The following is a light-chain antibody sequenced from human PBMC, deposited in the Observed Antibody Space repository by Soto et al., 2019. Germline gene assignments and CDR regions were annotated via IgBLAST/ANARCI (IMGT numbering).Light chain of an antibody. CDR1: QSVGTS. CDR3: QQCYSYYS. Sequence: DIPMPQSPSTLSASVGDRVTITCRASQSVGTSLAWHQQKPGKAPRFLSYDASTLERGVPSRFSGSGSGTEFTLTISSLQPDDSATYYCQQCYSYYSFGQGTKLEI. J-gene: IGKJ2*03. V-gene: IGKV1-5*01. CDR2: DAS.